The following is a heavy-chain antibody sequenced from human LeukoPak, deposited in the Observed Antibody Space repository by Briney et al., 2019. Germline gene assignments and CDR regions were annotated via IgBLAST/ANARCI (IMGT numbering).Heavy chain of an antibody. Sequence: GGSLRLSCTASGFTFGDYAMSWVRQAPGKGLEWVGFIRSKAYGGTTEYAASVKGRFTISRDDSQSIAYLQMNSLKTEDTAVYYCTRDHSSSWYVFDYWGQGTLVTVSS. CDR2: IRSKAYGGTT. CDR3: TRDHSSSWYVFDY. CDR1: GFTFGDYA. D-gene: IGHD6-13*01. J-gene: IGHJ4*02. V-gene: IGHV3-49*04.